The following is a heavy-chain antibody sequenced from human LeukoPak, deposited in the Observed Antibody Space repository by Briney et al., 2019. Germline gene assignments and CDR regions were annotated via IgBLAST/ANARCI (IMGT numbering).Heavy chain of an antibody. CDR3: ARDLGYDFWSGYSAFDI. CDR2: IYYSGST. V-gene: IGHV4-59*01. CDR1: GGSISSYY. J-gene: IGHJ3*02. Sequence: SETLSLTCTVSGGSISSYYWSWIRQPPGKGLEWIGYIYYSGSTNYNPSLKSRVTISVDTSKNQFSLKLSSVTAADTAVYYCARDLGYDFWSGYSAFDIWGQGTMVTVSS. D-gene: IGHD3-3*01.